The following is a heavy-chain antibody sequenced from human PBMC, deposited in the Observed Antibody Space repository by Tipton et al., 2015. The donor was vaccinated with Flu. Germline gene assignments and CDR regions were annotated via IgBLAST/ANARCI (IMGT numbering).Heavy chain of an antibody. CDR3: ARRTFSNYVSEPKNWFDV. CDR2: IYYTGSS. J-gene: IGHJ5*02. V-gene: IGHV4-61*08. D-gene: IGHD4-11*01. CDR1: SGSVSSAGYY. Sequence: TLSLTCTVSSGSVSSAGYYWTWVRQPPGKGLEYIGQIYYTGSSNHNPSLRSRVTMSIDRSNVQFSLRLTSVTAADTAVYFCARRTFSNYVSEPKNWFDVWCQGALVTVSS.